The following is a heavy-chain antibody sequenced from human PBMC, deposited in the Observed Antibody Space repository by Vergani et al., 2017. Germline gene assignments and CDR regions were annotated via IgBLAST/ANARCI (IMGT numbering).Heavy chain of an antibody. V-gene: IGHV1-69*13. CDR2: IIPIFGTA. CDR3: ARGPFYYDLGSPTHYYGLDV. Sequence: QVQLVQSGAEVKKPGSSVKVSCNASGGTFSSYAINWVRQAPGQGLEWMGRIIPIFGTANYAQKFQGRVTMTADGITSTGNMELSSLTSEDTAVYYCARGPFYYDLGSPTHYYGLDVWGQGTTVTVSS. CDR1: GGTFSSYA. D-gene: IGHD3-10*01. J-gene: IGHJ6*02.